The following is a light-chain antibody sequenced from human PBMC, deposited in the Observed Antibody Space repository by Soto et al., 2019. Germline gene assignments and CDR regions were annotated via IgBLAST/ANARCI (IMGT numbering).Light chain of an antibody. CDR3: LQNFDYPRT. CDR1: QSVSNNY. Sequence: EIVLTQSPGTLSLSPGERATLSCRASQSVSNNYLAWYQQKPGQAPRLLIYQTSIRAAGIPARFSASGSGTDFTLTISDVQPEDCGTYYCLQNFDYPRTFGQGTKVDIK. CDR2: QTS. J-gene: IGKJ1*01. V-gene: IGKV3-20*01.